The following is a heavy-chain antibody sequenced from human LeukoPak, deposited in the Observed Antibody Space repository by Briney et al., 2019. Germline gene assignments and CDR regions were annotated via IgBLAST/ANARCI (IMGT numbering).Heavy chain of an antibody. CDR3: AAESGTIVRGVPNWFDP. V-gene: IGHV1-58*01. J-gene: IGHJ5*02. CDR1: GFTFSGSA. D-gene: IGHD3-10*01. CDR2: IVVGSGNT. Sequence: GTSVKVSCKTSGFTFSGSAVQWVRQARGQRLEWIGWIVVGSGNTNYAQKFQERVTITRDMSTSTTYMELSSLRSEDTAVYYCAAESGTIVRGVPNWFDPWGQGTLVTVSS.